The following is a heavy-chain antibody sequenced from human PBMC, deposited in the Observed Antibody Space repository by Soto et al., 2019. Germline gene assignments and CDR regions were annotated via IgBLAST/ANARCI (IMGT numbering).Heavy chain of an antibody. V-gene: IGHV4-39*01. J-gene: IGHJ4*02. D-gene: IGHD1-1*01. CDR3: ARLEALATISYYFDF. CDR1: DDSINSDKYY. CDR2: IYYRGNA. Sequence: QLQLQESGPGLVKPSETLSLTCSVSDDSINSDKYYWGWIRQPPGKGLEWIGSIYYRGNAYYNPSLQPRVTISLDKSKSQCSLKLTSVTAADSAVYFCARLEALATISYYFDFWGPGALVTVSS.